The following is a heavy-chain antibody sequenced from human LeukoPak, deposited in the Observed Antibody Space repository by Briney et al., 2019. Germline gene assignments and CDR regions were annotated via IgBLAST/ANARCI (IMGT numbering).Heavy chain of an antibody. CDR1: GFTFGDYA. V-gene: IGHV3-43*02. D-gene: IGHD5-18*01. J-gene: IGHJ4*02. CDR3: AKGSFGYSYGSIDF. CDR2: ISGDGGST. Sequence: GGSLRLSCAASGFTFGDYAMHWVRQAPGKGLEWVSLISGDGGSTYYADSVKGRFTISRDNSKTSLYLQMNSLRTEDTAFYYCAKGSFGYSYGSIDFWGQGTLVTVSS.